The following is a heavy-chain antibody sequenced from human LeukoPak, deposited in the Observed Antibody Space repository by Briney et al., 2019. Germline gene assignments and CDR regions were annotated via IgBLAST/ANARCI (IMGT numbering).Heavy chain of an antibody. V-gene: IGHV3-30*18. Sequence: GESLKISCKGSGYSFTSYWISWVRQSPGKGLEWVAVISYDGSIEYYADSVKGRFTISRDDSRNTLYLQMNSLRPEDTALYYCAKDLQHLVRTLSFDYWGQGTLVTVSS. CDR1: GYSFTSYW. CDR2: ISYDGSIE. CDR3: AKDLQHLVRTLSFDY. D-gene: IGHD6-13*01. J-gene: IGHJ4*02.